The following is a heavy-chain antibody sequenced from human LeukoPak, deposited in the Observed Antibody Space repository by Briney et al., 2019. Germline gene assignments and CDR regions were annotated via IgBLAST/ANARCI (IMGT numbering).Heavy chain of an antibody. CDR3: ARGFRAYYYDSSGSKGY. CDR1: GGSFSGYY. D-gene: IGHD3-22*01. V-gene: IGHV4-34*01. Sequence: PSETLSLTCAVYGGSFSGYYWSWIRQPPGKGLEWIGEINHSGSTNYNPSLKSRVTISVDTSKNQFSLKLSSVTAADTAVYYCARGFRAYYYDSSGSKGYWGQGTLVTVSS. J-gene: IGHJ4*02. CDR2: INHSGST.